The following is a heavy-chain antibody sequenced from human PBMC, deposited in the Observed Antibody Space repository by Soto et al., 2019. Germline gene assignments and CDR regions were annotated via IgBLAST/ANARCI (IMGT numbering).Heavy chain of an antibody. CDR2: ISAYNGNT. V-gene: IGHV1-18*01. Sequence: QVQLVQSGAEVKKPGASVKVSCKASGYTFTSYGISWVRQAPGQGLEWMGWISAYNGNTNYAQKLQGRVTMTTDTFTSTAYMELRSLRSDDTAVYYCARDWEYYDFWSGSLDFDYWGQGTLVTVSS. J-gene: IGHJ4*02. CDR3: ARDWEYYDFWSGSLDFDY. CDR1: GYTFTSYG. D-gene: IGHD3-3*01.